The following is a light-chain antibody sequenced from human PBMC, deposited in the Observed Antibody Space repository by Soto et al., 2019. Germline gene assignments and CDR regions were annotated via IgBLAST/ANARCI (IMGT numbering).Light chain of an antibody. Sequence: DIQMTQSPSTLFASVGDRVTSAFLASQSISSWLAWYKQKQGKAPKVMSYDASNLETGVPSRFSGSGSGTDFTFTISSLKPEDIETYYCQQYDNLPFTFGPGTKVDIK. J-gene: IGKJ3*01. CDR2: DAS. CDR1: QSISSW. CDR3: QQYDNLPFT. V-gene: IGKV1-33*01.